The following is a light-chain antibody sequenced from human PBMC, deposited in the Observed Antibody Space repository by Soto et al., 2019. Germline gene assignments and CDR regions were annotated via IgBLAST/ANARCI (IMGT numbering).Light chain of an antibody. J-gene: IGKJ1*01. CDR1: ETVNSNY. CDR3: QQYGSSRT. V-gene: IGKV3-20*01. CDR2: GAS. Sequence: DIVWTQSPGTLSLSPGERATLSCRASETVNSNYLAWYQQKRGQAPRLLIYGASRRATGIPDRFSGSGSGTDFTLTITRLEPEDFAVDYCQQYGSSRTFGQGTKVDIK.